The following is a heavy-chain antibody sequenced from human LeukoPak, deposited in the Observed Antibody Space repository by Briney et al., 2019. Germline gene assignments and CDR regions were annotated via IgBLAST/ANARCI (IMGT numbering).Heavy chain of an antibody. D-gene: IGHD3-10*01. J-gene: IGHJ5*02. V-gene: IGHV4-4*02. CDR2: IYHSGST. CDR3: ARAPMVRGVIEWFDP. Sequence: SETLSLTCAVSGGSISSSNWWSWVRQPPGKGLEWIGEIYHSGSTNYNPSLKSRVTISVDKSKNQFSLKLSSVTAADTAVYYCARAPMVRGVIEWFDPWGQGTLVTVSS. CDR1: GGSISSSNW.